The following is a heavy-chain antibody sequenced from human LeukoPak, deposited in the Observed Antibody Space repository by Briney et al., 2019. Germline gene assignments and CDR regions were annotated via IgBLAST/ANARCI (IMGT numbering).Heavy chain of an antibody. D-gene: IGHD2-2*01. CDR2: INGDGSST. CDR1: GFTLSNYW. CDR3: ARGGVPAAGDY. V-gene: IGHV3-74*01. Sequence: GGSLRLSCAASGFTLSNYWMHWVRQAPGKGLVWVSHINGDGSSTNYADSVKGRFTISRDNAKHTRNLQTNSLRADDTAVYFCARGGVPAAGDYWGEGALFTVSS. J-gene: IGHJ4*02.